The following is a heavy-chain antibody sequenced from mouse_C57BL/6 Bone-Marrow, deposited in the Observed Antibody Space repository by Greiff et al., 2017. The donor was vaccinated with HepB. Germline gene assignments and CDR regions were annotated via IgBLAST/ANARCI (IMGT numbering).Heavy chain of an antibody. V-gene: IGHV1-52*01. Sequence: QVQLQQPGAELVRPGSSVKLSCKASGYTFTSYWMHWVKQRPIQGLEWIGNIDPSDSETHYNQKFKDKATLTVDKSSGTAYMQLSSLTSEDSAVYYCARRGGAWFAYWGQGTLVTVSA. CDR3: ARRGGAWFAY. CDR2: IDPSDSET. CDR1: GYTFTSYW. J-gene: IGHJ3*01.